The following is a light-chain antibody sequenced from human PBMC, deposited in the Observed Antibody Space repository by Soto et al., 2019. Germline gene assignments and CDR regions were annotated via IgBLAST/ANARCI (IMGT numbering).Light chain of an antibody. CDR2: AAS. CDR3: QQSYSTPKWT. CDR1: QSISSY. V-gene: IGKV1-39*01. J-gene: IGKJ1*01. Sequence: DIQMTQSPSSLSGSVGDRVTITCRASQSISSYLNWYQQKPGKAPKLLIYAASSLQSGVPSRFSSSGSGTDFTLTISSLQPEDFATYYCQQSYSTPKWTFGQGTKVDIK.